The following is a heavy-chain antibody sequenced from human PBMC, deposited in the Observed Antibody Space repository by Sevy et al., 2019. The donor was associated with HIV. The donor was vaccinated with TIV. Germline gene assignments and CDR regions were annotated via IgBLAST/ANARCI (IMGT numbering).Heavy chain of an antibody. CDR1: GYSISSGYY. J-gene: IGHJ4*02. Sequence: SETLSLTCGVSGYSISSGYYWGWIRQPPGKGLEWIGCISHTENTDYNPSLKSRVTISIDTSKNQFSLRLSSVTATDTAMYYCVREKLRYFNWLPHHPPFDYWGQGTLVTVSS. CDR3: VREKLRYFNWLPHHPPFDY. CDR2: ISHTENT. D-gene: IGHD3-9*01. V-gene: IGHV4-38-2*02.